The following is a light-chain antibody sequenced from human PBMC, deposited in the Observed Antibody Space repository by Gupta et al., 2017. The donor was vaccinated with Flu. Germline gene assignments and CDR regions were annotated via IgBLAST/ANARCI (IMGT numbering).Light chain of an antibody. Sequence: SHELTQPPSVSVSPGETASITCSGDNLGDRYVCWFQHKPAQSPVLVISHDDRRPSGIPARFSGHNSGNKATLDIRGAQAVDYSCDSYTESDTGAGVFGGGTKLTVL. CDR1: NLGDRY. J-gene: IGLJ3*02. CDR3: TESDTGAGV. V-gene: IGLV3-1*01. CDR2: HDD.